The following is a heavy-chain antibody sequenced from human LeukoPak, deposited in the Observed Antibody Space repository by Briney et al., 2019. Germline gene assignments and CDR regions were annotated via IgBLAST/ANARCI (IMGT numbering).Heavy chain of an antibody. V-gene: IGHV4-59*08. CDR2: INYSGSI. CDR3: ARVGHPYSYYYGSGSPYFDY. CDR1: GGSIGSYY. J-gene: IGHJ4*02. D-gene: IGHD3-10*01. Sequence: SETLSLTCTVSGGSIGSYYWSWIRQPPGKGLEWIGYINYSGSITYNPSLKSRVTISLDMSKNQFSLKPSSVTAADTAVYYCARVGHPYSYYYGSGSPYFDYWGQGTLVTVSS.